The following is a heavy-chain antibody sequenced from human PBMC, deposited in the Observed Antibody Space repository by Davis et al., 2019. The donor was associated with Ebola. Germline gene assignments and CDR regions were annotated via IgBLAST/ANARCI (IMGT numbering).Heavy chain of an antibody. CDR3: ARALQYCSGIRCHTRHYSYYMDV. J-gene: IGHJ6*03. CDR2: IYSGGEI. D-gene: IGHD2-15*01. Sequence: GESLKISCAASGFNVSGSYMSWLRQAPGKGLKWLSIIYSGGEIYYEDSVKGRFRISRDTSKNTLDLQMKSLRAEDTAVYYCARALQYCSGIRCHTRHYSYYMDVWGKGTTVSVSS. CDR1: GFNVSGSY. V-gene: IGHV3-53*01.